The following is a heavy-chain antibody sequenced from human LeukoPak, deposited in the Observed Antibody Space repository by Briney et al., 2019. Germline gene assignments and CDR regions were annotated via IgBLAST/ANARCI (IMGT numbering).Heavy chain of an antibody. Sequence: PSETLSLTCTVSGGSISSYYWSWIRQPAGKGLEWIGRIYTSGSTNYNPSLKSRVTMSVDTSTNQFSLKLSSVTAADTAVYYCARGAQTPFWDPYYMDVWGKGTTVTVSS. J-gene: IGHJ6*03. CDR1: GGSISSYY. V-gene: IGHV4-4*07. D-gene: IGHD3-16*01. CDR3: ARGAQTPFWDPYYMDV. CDR2: IYTSGST.